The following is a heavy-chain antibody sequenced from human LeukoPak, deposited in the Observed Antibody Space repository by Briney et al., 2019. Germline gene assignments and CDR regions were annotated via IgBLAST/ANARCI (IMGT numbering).Heavy chain of an antibody. V-gene: IGHV3-30*03. D-gene: IGHD1-1*01. CDR3: ARDQAGTMPDY. CDR1: GFTFSSYG. Sequence: GRSLRLSCAASGFTFSSYGMHWVRQAPGKGLEWVAVISYDGSNKYYADSVKGRFTISRDNAKNSLYLQMNSLRAEDTAVYYCARDQAGTMPDYWGQGTLVTVSS. CDR2: ISYDGSNK. J-gene: IGHJ4*02.